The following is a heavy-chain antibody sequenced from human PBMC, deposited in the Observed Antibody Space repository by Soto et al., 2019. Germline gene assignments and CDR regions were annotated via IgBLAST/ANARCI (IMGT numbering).Heavy chain of an antibody. Sequence: SETLSLTCTVSGGSISSSSYYWGWIRQPPGKGLEWIGSIYYSGSTYYNPSLKSRVTISVDTSKNQFSLKLSSVTAADTAVYYCARRNSGYDLLVYYFDYWGQGTLVTVSS. CDR1: GGSISSSSYY. J-gene: IGHJ4*02. V-gene: IGHV4-39*01. CDR2: IYYSGST. D-gene: IGHD5-12*01. CDR3: ARRNSGYDLLVYYFDY.